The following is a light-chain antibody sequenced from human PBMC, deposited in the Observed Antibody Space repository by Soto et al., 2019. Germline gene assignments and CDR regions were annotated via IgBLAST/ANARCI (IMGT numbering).Light chain of an antibody. CDR2: NSD. Sequence: QSVLTHPPSASRTSGLRVTVSCSGSSSNIGINTVNWYQHLPGTAPKLLIYNSDQRPSGVPDRISGSKSGTSASLAIGGLQSEDEADYYCAAWDDSLNGFFVFGTGTKVTVL. CDR1: SSNIGINT. J-gene: IGLJ1*01. CDR3: AAWDDSLNGFFV. V-gene: IGLV1-44*01.